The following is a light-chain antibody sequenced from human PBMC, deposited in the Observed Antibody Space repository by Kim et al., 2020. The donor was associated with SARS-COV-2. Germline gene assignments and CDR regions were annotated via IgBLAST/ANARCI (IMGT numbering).Light chain of an antibody. Sequence: SESVGDRVTITCRASQSVDTWLAWYQQKPGKAPNLLIYQASSLQIGVPSRFSGSGSGAEFTLTISSLQPEDFATYYCQHYIRFPYTFGQGTKLEI. CDR2: QAS. V-gene: IGKV1-5*03. J-gene: IGKJ2*01. CDR3: QHYIRFPYT. CDR1: QSVDTW.